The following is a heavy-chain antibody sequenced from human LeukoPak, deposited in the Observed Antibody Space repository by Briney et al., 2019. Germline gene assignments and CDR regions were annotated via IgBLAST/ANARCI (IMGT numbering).Heavy chain of an antibody. CDR2: ISGSGGST. CDR1: GFTFTSYV. D-gene: IGHD3-16*01. J-gene: IGHJ4*01. CDR3: AKGGGPVYFDY. V-gene: IGHV3-23*01. Sequence: GGSLRLSCAASGFTFTSYVMTWVRQAPGKGLEWVSEISGSGGSTYYAGSVKGRFTISRDNSKNTLYLQMNSLRPEDTAVYYCAKGGGPVYFDYWGHGTLVTVSS.